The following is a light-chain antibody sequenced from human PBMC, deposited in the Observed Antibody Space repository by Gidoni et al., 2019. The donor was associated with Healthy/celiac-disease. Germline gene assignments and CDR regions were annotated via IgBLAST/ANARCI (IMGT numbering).Light chain of an antibody. CDR1: KLGDKY. CDR3: QAWDSSRMV. V-gene: IGLV3-1*01. J-gene: IGLJ2*01. Sequence: SSELPQPPSVSVSPGQTASITCSGDKLGDKYACWYQQKPGQSPVLVIYQDSKRPSGIPERFSGSNSGNTATLTISGTQAMDEADYYCQAWDSSRMVFGGGTKLTVL. CDR2: QDS.